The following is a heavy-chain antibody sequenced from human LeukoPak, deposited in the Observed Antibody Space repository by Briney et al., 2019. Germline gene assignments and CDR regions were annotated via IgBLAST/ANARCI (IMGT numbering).Heavy chain of an antibody. CDR1: GFTFNSYA. Sequence: PGGSLRLSCAASGFTFNSYAMSWVRQAPGRGLERVSGISISGGSTYYADSVKGRFTISRDNSKNTLFLQMNSLRAEDTAVYYCAKDSSNIMGARLDYWGQGTLVTVSS. CDR2: ISISGGST. CDR3: AKDSSNIMGARLDY. D-gene: IGHD1-26*01. V-gene: IGHV3-23*01. J-gene: IGHJ4*02.